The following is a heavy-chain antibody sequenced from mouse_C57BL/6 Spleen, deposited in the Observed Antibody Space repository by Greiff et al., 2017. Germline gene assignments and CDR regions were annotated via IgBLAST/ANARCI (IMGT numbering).Heavy chain of an antibody. Sequence: QVQLKQSGPELVKPGASVKISCKASGYAFSSSWMNWVKQRPGKGLEWIGRIYPGDGDTNYNGKFKGKATLTADKSSSTAYMQLSSLTSEDSAVYFCAREGIYYGNGDYWGQGTTLTVSS. D-gene: IGHD2-1*01. CDR1: GYAFSSSW. V-gene: IGHV1-82*01. CDR2: IYPGDGDT. J-gene: IGHJ2*01. CDR3: AREGIYYGNGDY.